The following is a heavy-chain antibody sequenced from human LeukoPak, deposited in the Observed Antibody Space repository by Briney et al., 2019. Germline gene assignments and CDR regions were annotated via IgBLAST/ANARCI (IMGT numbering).Heavy chain of an antibody. V-gene: IGHV3-64D*06. CDR1: GFTFSTYV. CDR3: VRGTGY. Sequence: GGSLRPSCSVSGFTFSTYVMHWVRQAPGKGLEYVSAISSNGDNTYYADSVKGRFTISRDNFKNTLYLQMSSLRADDTAVYYCVRGTGYWGQGTLVTVSS. J-gene: IGHJ4*02. CDR2: ISSNGDNT.